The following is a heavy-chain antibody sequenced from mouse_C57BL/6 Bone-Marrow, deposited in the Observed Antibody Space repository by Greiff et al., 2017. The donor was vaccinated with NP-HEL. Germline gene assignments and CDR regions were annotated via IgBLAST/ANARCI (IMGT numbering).Heavy chain of an antibody. CDR1: GYTFTSYW. V-gene: IGHV1-64*01. D-gene: IGHD2-3*01. Sequence: QVQLKQPGAELVKPGASVKLSCKASGYTFTSYWMHWVKQRPGQGLEWIGMIHPNSGSTNYNEKFKSKATLTVDKSSSTAYMQLSSLTSEDSAVYYCARVTTGTEGYFDVWGTGTTVTVSS. J-gene: IGHJ1*03. CDR2: IHPNSGST. CDR3: ARVTTGTEGYFDV.